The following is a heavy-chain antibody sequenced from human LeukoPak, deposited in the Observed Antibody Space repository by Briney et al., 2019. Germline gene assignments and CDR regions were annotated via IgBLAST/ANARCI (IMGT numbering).Heavy chain of an antibody. V-gene: IGHV1-18*01. D-gene: IGHD1-26*01. CDR2: ISTHNGNR. CDR1: GYSFSSKD. CDR3: ARSVYSGSRGSYFDH. Sequence: GESLKISCKGSGYSFSSKDISWVRQAPGQGLEWMGRISTHNGNRDYAQKVQGRVTMTADTSTSTAYMELESLRSDDTALYYCARSVYSGSRGSYFDHWGQGTLVTVSS. J-gene: IGHJ4*02.